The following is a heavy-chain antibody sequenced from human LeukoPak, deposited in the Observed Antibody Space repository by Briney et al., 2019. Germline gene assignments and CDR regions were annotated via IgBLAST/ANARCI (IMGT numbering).Heavy chain of an antibody. CDR2: IKQDSSDK. CDR3: ARESNSGGDAFDI. J-gene: IGHJ3*02. V-gene: IGHV3-7*01. Sequence: GGPLRLSCAASGFTFSSHYMTWVRQAPGKGLEWVTNIKQDSSDKFYVDSVRALFTISRDNAKNSLYLHMNSLRAEDTDVYYCARESNSGGDAFDIWGQGTMVTVSS. CDR1: GFTFSSHY. D-gene: IGHD1-26*01.